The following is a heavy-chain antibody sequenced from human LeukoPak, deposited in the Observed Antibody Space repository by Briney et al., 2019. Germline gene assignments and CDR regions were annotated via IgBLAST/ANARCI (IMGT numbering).Heavy chain of an antibody. Sequence: GESLKISCKGSGYSFTSYWIGWVRQVPGKGLEWMGIIYPGDSDTRYSPSFQGQVTISADKSISTAYLQWSSLKASDTAMYYCARHARTYGSGSYYNSWFDPWGQGTLVTVSS. D-gene: IGHD3-10*01. CDR1: GYSFTSYW. V-gene: IGHV5-51*01. CDR2: IYPGDSDT. J-gene: IGHJ5*02. CDR3: ARHARTYGSGSYYNSWFDP.